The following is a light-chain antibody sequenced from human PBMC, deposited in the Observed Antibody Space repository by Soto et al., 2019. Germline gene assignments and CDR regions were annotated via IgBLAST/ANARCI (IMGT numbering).Light chain of an antibody. J-gene: IGLJ1*01. V-gene: IGLV1-47*01. CDR1: SSNIGSNY. CDR3: AAWDDSLSGFYV. CDR2: RNN. Sequence: QSVLTQPPSASGTPGQRVTISCSGSSSNIGSNYVYWYQQLPGTAPKLLIYRNNQRPSGVPDRFSGSKSGTSASLAISGLRSEDEADYYCAAWDDSLSGFYVFGTATKLTVL.